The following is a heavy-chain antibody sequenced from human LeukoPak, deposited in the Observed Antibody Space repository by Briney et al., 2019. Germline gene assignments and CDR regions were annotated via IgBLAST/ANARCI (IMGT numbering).Heavy chain of an antibody. CDR3: ARPLQGIVGATGFDY. J-gene: IGHJ4*02. V-gene: IGHV5-51*01. CDR1: EYSFATYW. D-gene: IGHD1-26*01. CDR2: IYPSDSDT. Sequence: GESLKISCQGSEYSFATYWIAWLRQMPGKGLEWMGIIYPSDSDTRYSPSFQGQVTISADKSIKTAYLQWSSLKASDTAMYYCARPLQGIVGATGFDYWGPGTLVTVSS.